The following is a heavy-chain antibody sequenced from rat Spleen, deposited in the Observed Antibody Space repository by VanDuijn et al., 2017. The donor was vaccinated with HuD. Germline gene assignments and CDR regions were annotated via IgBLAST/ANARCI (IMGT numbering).Heavy chain of an antibody. D-gene: IGHD1-9*01. CDR2: IIYDGTRT. CDR3: ARRHYGYTDYFDY. J-gene: IGHJ2*01. Sequence: EVQLVESGGGLVQPGRSLKLSCAASGFTFSDYNMAWVRQAPKKGLEWGATIIYDGTRTYYRDSVKGRFTISRDNAKSTLSLQMDSLRSEDTATYYCARRHYGYTDYFDYWGQGVMVTVSS. CDR1: GFTFSDYN. V-gene: IGHV5S10*01.